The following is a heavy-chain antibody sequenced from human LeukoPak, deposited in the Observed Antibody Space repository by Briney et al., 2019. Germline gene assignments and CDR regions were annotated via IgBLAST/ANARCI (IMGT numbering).Heavy chain of an antibody. CDR2: IYYSGGT. CDR3: ASSSSGWMDY. J-gene: IGHJ4*02. D-gene: IGHD6-19*01. V-gene: IGHV4-59*01. CDR1: GGSISSYY. Sequence: SETLSLTCTVSGGSISSYYWSWIRQPPGKGLEWIGYIYYSGGTNYNPSLKSRVTISVDTSKNQFSLKLSSVTAADTAVYYCASSSSGWMDYWGQGTLVTVSS.